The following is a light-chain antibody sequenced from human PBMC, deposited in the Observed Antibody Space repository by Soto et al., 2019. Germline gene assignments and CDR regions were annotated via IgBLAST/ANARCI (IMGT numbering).Light chain of an antibody. CDR2: KAS. CDR1: QSISSW. CDR3: QQYNSYSRT. V-gene: IGKV1-5*03. Sequence: EIQMTQSPSTLSASVGDRVTITCRASQSISSWLAWYQQKPGKAPKLLIYKASSLESGGPSRFSGSGSGTEFTLTSSSLHPDDFATYYCQQYNSYSRTFGQGTKVEIK. J-gene: IGKJ1*01.